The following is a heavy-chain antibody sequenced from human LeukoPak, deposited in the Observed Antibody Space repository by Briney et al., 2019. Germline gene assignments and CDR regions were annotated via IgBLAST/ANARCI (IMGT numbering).Heavy chain of an antibody. CDR3: AKDAIYDSSGYPYYFDY. CDR2: ISWDGGST. J-gene: IGHJ4*02. CDR1: GFTFDDYA. V-gene: IGHV3-43D*03. D-gene: IGHD3-22*01. Sequence: GGSLRLSCAASGFTFDDYAMHWVRQAPGKGLEWVSLISWDGGSTYYADSVKGRFTISRDNSKNSLYLQMNSLRAEDTALYYCAKDAIYDSSGYPYYFDYWGQGTLVTVSS.